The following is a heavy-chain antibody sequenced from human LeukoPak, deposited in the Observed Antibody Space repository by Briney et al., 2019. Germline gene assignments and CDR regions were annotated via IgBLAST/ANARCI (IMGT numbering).Heavy chain of an antibody. V-gene: IGHV3-21*01. CDR2: ISSSSSYI. CDR1: GFTFSSYS. CDR3: ARDRTVTLSPYYVDY. D-gene: IGHD4-11*01. J-gene: IGHJ4*02. Sequence: GGSLRLSCAASGFTFSSYSMNWARQAPGKGLEWVSSISSSSSYIYYADSVKGRFTISRDNAKNSLYLQMNSLRAEDTAVYYCARDRTVTLSPYYVDYWGQGTLVTVSS.